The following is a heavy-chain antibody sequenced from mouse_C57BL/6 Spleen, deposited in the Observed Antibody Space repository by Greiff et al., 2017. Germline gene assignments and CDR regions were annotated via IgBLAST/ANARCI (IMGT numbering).Heavy chain of an antibody. CDR3: ASGEGTYYSNPPWFAY. V-gene: IGHV3-6*01. CDR2: ISYDGSN. Sequence: DVKLQESGPGLVKPSQSLSLTCSVTGYSITSGYYWNWIRQFPGNKLEWMGYISYDGSNNYNPSLKNRISITRDTSKYQFFLKLNSVTTEDTATYYCASGEGTYYSNPPWFAYWGQGTLVTVSA. D-gene: IGHD2-5*01. J-gene: IGHJ3*01. CDR1: GYSITSGYY.